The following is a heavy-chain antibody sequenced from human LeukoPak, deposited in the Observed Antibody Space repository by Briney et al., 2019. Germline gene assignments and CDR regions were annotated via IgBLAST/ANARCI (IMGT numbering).Heavy chain of an antibody. CDR3: AKDRIVVSYYFDY. D-gene: IGHD3-22*01. Sequence: GGSLRLSRAASGFTFSSYAMSWVRQAPGKGLEWVSAISGSGGSTYYADSVKGRFTISRDNSKNTLYLQMNSLRAEDTAVYYCAKDRIVVSYYFDYWGQGTLVTVSS. V-gene: IGHV3-23*01. J-gene: IGHJ4*02. CDR1: GFTFSSYA. CDR2: ISGSGGST.